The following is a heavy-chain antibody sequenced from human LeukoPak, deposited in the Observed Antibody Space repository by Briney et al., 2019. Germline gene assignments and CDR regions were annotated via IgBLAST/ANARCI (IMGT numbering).Heavy chain of an antibody. CDR3: ASFTGNWYFDL. J-gene: IGHJ2*01. Sequence: GGSLRLSCAASGFTFSSYGMHWVRQAPGKGLEWVAVIWYDGSNKYYADSVKGRFTISRDNSKNTLYLQMNSLRAEDTAVCYCASFTGNWYFDLWGRGTLVTVSS. D-gene: IGHD3-10*01. CDR2: IWYDGSNK. V-gene: IGHV3-33*01. CDR1: GFTFSSYG.